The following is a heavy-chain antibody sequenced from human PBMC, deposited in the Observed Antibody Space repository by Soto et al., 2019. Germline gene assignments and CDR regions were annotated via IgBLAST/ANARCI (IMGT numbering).Heavy chain of an antibody. CDR1: GGSISSYY. CDR3: AREYYYDSSGYTPNWFDP. CDR2: IYYSGST. Sequence: SETQSLTCPVSGGSISSYYLSWIRQPPGKGLEWIGYIYYSGSTNYNPSLKSRVTISVDTSKNQFSLKLSSVTAADTAVYYCAREYYYDSSGYTPNWFDPWGQGTLVTVSS. V-gene: IGHV4-59*01. J-gene: IGHJ5*02. D-gene: IGHD3-22*01.